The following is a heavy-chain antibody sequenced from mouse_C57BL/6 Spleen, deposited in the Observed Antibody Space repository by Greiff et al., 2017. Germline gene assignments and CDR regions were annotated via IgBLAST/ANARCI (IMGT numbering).Heavy chain of an antibody. Sequence: VQLQQSGPELVKPGASVKISCKASGYSFTDYNMNWVKQSNGKSLEWIGVINPNYGTTSYNQKFKGKATLTVDQSSSTAYMQLNSLTSEDSAVYYCARGGFITTVVATPYYFDYWGQGTTLTVSS. CDR2: INPNYGTT. CDR3: ARGGFITTVVATPYYFDY. V-gene: IGHV1-39*01. D-gene: IGHD1-1*01. J-gene: IGHJ2*01. CDR1: GYSFTDYN.